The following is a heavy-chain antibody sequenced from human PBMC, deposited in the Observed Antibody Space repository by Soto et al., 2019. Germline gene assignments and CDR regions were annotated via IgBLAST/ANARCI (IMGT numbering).Heavy chain of an antibody. CDR3: ARERTHYDFWSGYLDAFDI. J-gene: IGHJ3*02. CDR1: GGSFSGYY. V-gene: IGHV4-34*01. CDR2: INHSGST. Sequence: PSETLSLTCAVYGGSFSGYYWSWIRQPPGKGLEWIGEINHSGSTNYNPSLKSRVTISVDTSKNQFSLKLSSVTAADTAVFYCARERTHYDFWSGYLDAFDICGQGTMVTVSS. D-gene: IGHD3-3*01.